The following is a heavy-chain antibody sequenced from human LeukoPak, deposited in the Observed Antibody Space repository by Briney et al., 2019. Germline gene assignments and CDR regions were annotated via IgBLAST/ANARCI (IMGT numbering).Heavy chain of an antibody. D-gene: IGHD3-10*01. CDR2: IYHSGST. CDR3: ARDPTMAYYYYYGMDV. Sequence: SETLSLTCAVSGYSISSGYYWGWIRQPPGKGLEWIGSIYHSGSTYYNPSLKSRVTISVDTSKNQFSLKLSSVTAADTAVYYCARDPTMAYYYYYGMDVWGKGTRVTVSS. V-gene: IGHV4-38-2*02. J-gene: IGHJ6*04. CDR1: GYSISSGYY.